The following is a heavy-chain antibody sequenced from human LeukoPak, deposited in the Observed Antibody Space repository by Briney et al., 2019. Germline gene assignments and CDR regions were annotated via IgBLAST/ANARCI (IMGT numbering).Heavy chain of an antibody. D-gene: IGHD4-17*01. J-gene: IGHJ6*03. CDR3: ARDKTTVTTFYYYYMDV. CDR1: GYTFTGYY. CDR2: INPNSGGT. Sequence: ASVKVSCKASGYTFTGYYMHWVRQAPGQGLEWMGWINPNSGGTNYAQKFQGRVTMTRDTSISTAYMELSRLRPDDTAVYYCARDKTTVTTFYYYYMDVWGKGTTVTVSS. V-gene: IGHV1-2*02.